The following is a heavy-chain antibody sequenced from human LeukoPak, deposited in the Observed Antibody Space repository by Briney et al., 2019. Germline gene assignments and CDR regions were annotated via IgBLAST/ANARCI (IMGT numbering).Heavy chain of an antibody. CDR2: ISYDGSNK. V-gene: IGHV3-30-3*01. CDR3: ASLYSGSYLDAFDI. J-gene: IGHJ3*02. Sequence: PGRSLRLSCAASGFTFSSYAMHWVRQAPGKGLEWVAVISYDGSNKYYADSLKGRFTISRDNSKNTLYLQMNSLRAEDTAVYYCASLYSGSYLDAFDIWGQGTMVTVSS. D-gene: IGHD1-26*01. CDR1: GFTFSSYA.